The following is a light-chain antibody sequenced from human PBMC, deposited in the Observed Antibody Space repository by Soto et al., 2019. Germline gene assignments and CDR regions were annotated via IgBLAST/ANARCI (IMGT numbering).Light chain of an antibody. J-gene: IGLJ3*02. CDR2: DVS. Sequence: QSALTQPRSVSGSPGQSVTISCTGTSSDVGAYNYVSWYQQHPGKVPKLMIYDVSRRPSGVPDRFSGSKSGNTASLTISGLQYVDEADYYCRSYAGSYTVVFGGGTTLTVL. CDR1: SSDVGAYNY. V-gene: IGLV2-11*01. CDR3: RSYAGSYTVV.